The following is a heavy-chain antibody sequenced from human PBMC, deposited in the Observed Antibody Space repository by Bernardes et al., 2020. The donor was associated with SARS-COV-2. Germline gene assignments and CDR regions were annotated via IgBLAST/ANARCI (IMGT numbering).Heavy chain of an antibody. CDR3: AKSLGGDRSVIAAKYQYGMDV. Sequence: GGSLRLSCAASRFDFGTSVMAWVRQAPGKGLQWLASISRTGQTSFYAASVKGRFTISRHNAENSLGLHMSSLRVDDTAVYYCAKSLGGDRSVIAAKYQYGMDVWGQGTTVTVSS. J-gene: IGHJ6*02. D-gene: IGHD5-18*01. V-gene: IGHV3-23*01. CDR2: ISRTGQTS. CDR1: RFDFGTSV.